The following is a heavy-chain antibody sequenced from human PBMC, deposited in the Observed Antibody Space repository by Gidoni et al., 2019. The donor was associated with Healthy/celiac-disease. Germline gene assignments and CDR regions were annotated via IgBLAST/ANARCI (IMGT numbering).Heavy chain of an antibody. D-gene: IGHD3-22*01. CDR3: AKDSGRGLDDSSGV. CDR2: ISGSGGST. V-gene: IGHV3-23*01. Sequence: EVQLLESGGGLVQPGGSLRLSCSASGFTFSSYAMSWVRQAPGKGLAWVSAISGSGGSTYYADSVKGRFTISRDNSKNTLYLQMNSLRAEDTAVYYCAKDSGRGLDDSSGVWGQGTLVTVSS. J-gene: IGHJ4*02. CDR1: GFTFSSYA.